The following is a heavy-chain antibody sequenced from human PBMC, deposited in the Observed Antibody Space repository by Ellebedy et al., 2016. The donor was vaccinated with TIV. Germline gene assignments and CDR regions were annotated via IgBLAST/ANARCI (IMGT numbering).Heavy chain of an antibody. V-gene: IGHV1-69*04. J-gene: IGHJ4*02. CDR2: IIPILGIA. CDR3: ATASIVANSYYFDY. Sequence: AASVKVSCKASGGTFSSYAISWVRQAPGQGLEWMGRIIPILGIANYAQKFQGRVTMTEDTSTDTAYMELSSLRSEDTAVYYCATASIVANSYYFDYWGQGTLVTVSS. CDR1: GGTFSSYA. D-gene: IGHD5-12*01.